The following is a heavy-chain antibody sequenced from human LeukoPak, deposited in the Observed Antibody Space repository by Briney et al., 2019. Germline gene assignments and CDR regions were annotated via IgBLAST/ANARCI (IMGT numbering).Heavy chain of an antibody. D-gene: IGHD6-6*01. CDR3: ARAGGEYTSSSLDS. V-gene: IGHV1-18*01. Sequence: ASVKVSCKASGYTFTSYGISWVRQAPGQGLEWMGWISTYNGDTNYAQKLQGRVTMTTDTSTNTAYMELRSLRSDDTAVYYCARAGGEYTSSSLDSWGQGTLVTVSS. J-gene: IGHJ4*02. CDR1: GYTFTSYG. CDR2: ISTYNGDT.